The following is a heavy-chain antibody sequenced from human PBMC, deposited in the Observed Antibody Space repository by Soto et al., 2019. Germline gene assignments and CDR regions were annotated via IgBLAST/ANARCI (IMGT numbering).Heavy chain of an antibody. CDR2: IDPSDSYT. CDR1: GDSFNSDW. V-gene: IGHV5-10-1*01. D-gene: IGHD2-2*01. CDR3: ARHIAVVPEHKWFDS. Sequence: XESLKISRKGSGDSFNSDWLVWVRQMPGKGVEWMGRIDPSDSYTNYSPSFQGQVTISADKSISTAYLQWSSLKASDTAMYYCARHIAVVPEHKWFDSWGQGTLVTVSS. J-gene: IGHJ5*01.